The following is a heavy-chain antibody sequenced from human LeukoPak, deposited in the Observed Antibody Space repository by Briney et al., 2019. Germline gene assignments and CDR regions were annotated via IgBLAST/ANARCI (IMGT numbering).Heavy chain of an antibody. CDR3: ARVEQLVRYYYYYYYMDV. CDR2: IKQDGSEK. J-gene: IGHJ6*03. CDR1: GFTFSSYW. V-gene: IGHV3-7*01. Sequence: PGGSLRLSCAASGFTFSSYWMSWVRKAPGKGLEWVANIKQDGSEKYYVDSVKGRFTISRDNAKNSLYLQMNSLRAEDTAVYYCARVEQLVRYYYYYYYMDVWGKGTTVTVSS. D-gene: IGHD6-13*01.